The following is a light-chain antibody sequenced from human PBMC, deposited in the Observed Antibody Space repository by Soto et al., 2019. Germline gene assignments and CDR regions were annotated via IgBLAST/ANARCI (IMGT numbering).Light chain of an antibody. V-gene: IGLV2-14*03. Sequence: QSVLTQPASVSGSPGQSITISCTGSSSDVGGYNYVSWYQQYPGKAPKLMIYDVSYRPSGVSNRFSGSKSGNTASLTISGLQAEDEADYYCSSYTSISSPLDVFGTGTKLTVL. CDR3: SSYTSISSPLDV. CDR2: DVS. CDR1: SSDVGGYNY. J-gene: IGLJ1*01.